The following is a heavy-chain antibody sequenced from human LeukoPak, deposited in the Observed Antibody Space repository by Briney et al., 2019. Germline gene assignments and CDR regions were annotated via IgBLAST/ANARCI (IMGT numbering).Heavy chain of an antibody. CDR2: IYYSGST. CDR3: ARESRGGVPAAKWGIRGRYYFDF. Sequence: PSETLSLTCTVSGGSISSGGYYWSWIRQHPGKGLEWIGYIYYSGSTYYNPSLKSRVTISVDTSKNQFSLKLSSVTAADTAVYYCARESRGGVPAAKWGIRGRYYFDFWGQGTLVTVSS. D-gene: IGHD2-2*01. J-gene: IGHJ4*02. V-gene: IGHV4-31*03. CDR1: GGSISSGGYY.